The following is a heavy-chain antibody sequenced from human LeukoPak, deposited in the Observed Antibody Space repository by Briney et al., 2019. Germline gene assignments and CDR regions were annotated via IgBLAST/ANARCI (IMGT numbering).Heavy chain of an antibody. J-gene: IGHJ6*02. Sequence: GSSVTVSCKASVYTFTSYYMHWVRQAPGQGLDWMGIINPSGGSTSYAQKFQGRVTMTRDTSTTTVYMELSSLRSEDTAVYYCAREFGMSHGMDVWGQGTTVTVSS. CDR1: VYTFTSYY. V-gene: IGHV1-46*01. CDR2: INPSGGST. D-gene: IGHD1-14*01. CDR3: AREFGMSHGMDV.